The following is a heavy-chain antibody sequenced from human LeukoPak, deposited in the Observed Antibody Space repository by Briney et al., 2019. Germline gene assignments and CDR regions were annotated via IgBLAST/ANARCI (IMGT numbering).Heavy chain of an antibody. V-gene: IGHV3-48*04. CDR2: ISGSGGTI. CDR3: ARARAVVGGYDGKIDY. D-gene: IGHD5-12*01. J-gene: IGHJ4*02. Sequence: PGGSLRLSCAASGFTFSNYGMRWVRQAPGKGLEWVSAISGSGGTIYYADSVKGRFTISRDNAKNSLYLQMNSLRAEDTAVYYCARARAVVGGYDGKIDYWGQGTLVTVSS. CDR1: GFTFSNYG.